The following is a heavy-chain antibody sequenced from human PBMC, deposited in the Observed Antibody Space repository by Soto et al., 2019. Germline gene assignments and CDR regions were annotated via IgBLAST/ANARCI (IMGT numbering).Heavy chain of an antibody. V-gene: IGHV1-69*01. CDR2: IIPIFGTA. D-gene: IGHD4-17*01. CDR3: ARGGNDYVHFDL. J-gene: IGHJ2*01. CDR1: GGTFSSYA. Sequence: QVQLVQSGAEVKKPGSSVKVSCKASGGTFSSYAISWVRQAPGQGLEWMGGIIPIFGTANYAQKFQGRVTITADASTCTAYMELSSLRSDATAVYYCARGGNDYVHFDLWGRGTLVTVSS.